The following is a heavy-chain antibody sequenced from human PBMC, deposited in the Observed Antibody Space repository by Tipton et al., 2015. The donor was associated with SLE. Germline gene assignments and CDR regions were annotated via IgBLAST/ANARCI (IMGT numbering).Heavy chain of an antibody. V-gene: IGHV4-39*07. CDR1: GDSISSGGYY. CDR3: ARTEQGTGSYYRLVFEI. CDR2: INHSGST. D-gene: IGHD3-10*01. Sequence: TLSLTCTVSGDSISSGGYYWSWIRQPPGKGLEWIGEINHSGSTNYSPSLKSRVTISVDTSKNQFSLKLTSVTAADTAVYYCARTEQGTGSYYRLVFEIWGQGTLVTVSS. J-gene: IGHJ4*02.